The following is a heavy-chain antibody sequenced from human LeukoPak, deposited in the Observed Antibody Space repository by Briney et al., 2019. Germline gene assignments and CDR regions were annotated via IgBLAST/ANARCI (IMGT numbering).Heavy chain of an antibody. J-gene: IGHJ6*03. CDR2: ISHGGIT. CDR3: ARGIAVAVDYYYYYMDV. CDR1: GGSFSGYY. V-gene: IGHV4-34*01. Sequence: PSETLSLTCVVYGGSFSGYYWSCIRQAPGKGLEWIGEISHGGITKYNPSLTSRVTISVDSSKKQLSPNLTSVTAADTAVYYCARGIAVAVDYYYYYMDVWGKGTTVTVSS. D-gene: IGHD6-19*01.